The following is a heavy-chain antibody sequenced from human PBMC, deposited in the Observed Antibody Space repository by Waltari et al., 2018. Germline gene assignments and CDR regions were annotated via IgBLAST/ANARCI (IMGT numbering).Heavy chain of an antibody. V-gene: IGHV3-21*03. CDR1: GFTFSSYS. CDR3: ARVYRDFWSGYYTG. D-gene: IGHD3-3*01. CDR2: ISSSSSYI. J-gene: IGHJ4*02. Sequence: EVQLVESGGGLVKPGGSLRLSCAASGFTFSSYSMNWVRQAPGKGLGWVSSISSSSSYIYYADSVKGRFTISRDNAKNSLYLQMNSLRAEDTAVYYCARVYRDFWSGYYTGWGQGTLVTVSS.